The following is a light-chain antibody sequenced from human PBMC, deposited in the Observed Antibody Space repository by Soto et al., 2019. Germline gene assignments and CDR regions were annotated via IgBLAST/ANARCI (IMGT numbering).Light chain of an antibody. J-gene: IGKJ1*01. CDR1: QSVSSY. V-gene: IGKV3-11*01. CDR3: QQRSNWPPWT. Sequence: EIVLTQSPATLYLSPGERATLSCRASQSVSSYLAWYQQKPGQAPRLLIYDASNSATGIPARFSGSGSGTDFTLTISSLEPEDFAVYYCQQRSNWPPWTFGQGTKGEIK. CDR2: DAS.